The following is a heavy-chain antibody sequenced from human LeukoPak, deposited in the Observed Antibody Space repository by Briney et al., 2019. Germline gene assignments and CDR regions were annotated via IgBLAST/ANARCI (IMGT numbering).Heavy chain of an antibody. CDR3: ATRDCSSTSCYRNYYYGMDV. D-gene: IGHD2-2*01. Sequence: ASVKVSCKVSGYTLTELSMHWVRQAPGKGLEWMGGFDPEDGETIYAQKFQGRVTMTEDTSTDTAYMEQSSLRSEDTAVYYCATRDCSSTSCYRNYYYGMDVWGKGTTVTVSS. J-gene: IGHJ6*04. CDR1: GYTLTELS. CDR2: FDPEDGET. V-gene: IGHV1-24*01.